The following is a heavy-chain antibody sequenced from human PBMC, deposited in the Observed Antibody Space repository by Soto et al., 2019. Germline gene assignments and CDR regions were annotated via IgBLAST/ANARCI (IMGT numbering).Heavy chain of an antibody. V-gene: IGHV4-39*01. J-gene: IGHJ4*02. CDR3: ARYCYGSGSCRDNFDH. D-gene: IGHD3-10*01. Sequence: SETLSLTCTVSGGSISSSSYYWGRIRQPPGKGLEWIGSIYYSGSTYYNPSLKSRVTISVDTSKNQFSLKLSSVTAADTAVYYCARYCYGSGSCRDNFDHWGQGTLVTVSS. CDR2: IYYSGST. CDR1: GGSISSSSYY.